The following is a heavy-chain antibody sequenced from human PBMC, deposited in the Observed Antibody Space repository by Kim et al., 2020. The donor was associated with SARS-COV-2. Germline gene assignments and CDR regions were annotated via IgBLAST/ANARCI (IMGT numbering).Heavy chain of an antibody. Sequence: SVKVSCKASGGTFSSYAISWVRQAPGQGLEWMGGIIPIFGTANYAQKFQGRVTITADESTSTAYMELSSLRSEDTAVYYCARDRIVVVPAGYYYYGMDVWGQGTTVTVSS. J-gene: IGHJ6*02. CDR1: GGTFSSYA. CDR3: ARDRIVVVPAGYYYYGMDV. D-gene: IGHD2-2*01. V-gene: IGHV1-69*13. CDR2: IIPIFGTA.